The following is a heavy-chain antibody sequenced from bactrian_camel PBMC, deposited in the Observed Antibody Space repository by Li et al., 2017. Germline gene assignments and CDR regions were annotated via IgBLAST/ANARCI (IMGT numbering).Heavy chain of an antibody. CDR3: GTRYPGSWYRTY. Sequence: HVQLVESGGGLVQPGDSVRLSCVASGFHVRSYYMIWARQVPGKGLEWLTSIYSDGGKTYTLDSLKGRFTISRNDLNDTTYLQMDNVKSEDAALYYCGTRYPGSWYRTYWVQGTQVTVS. J-gene: IGHJ4*01. CDR2: IYSDGGKT. CDR1: GFHVRSYY. V-gene: IGHV3-2*01. D-gene: IGHD6*01.